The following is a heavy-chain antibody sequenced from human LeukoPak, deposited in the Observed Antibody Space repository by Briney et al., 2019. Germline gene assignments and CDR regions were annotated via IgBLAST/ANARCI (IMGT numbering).Heavy chain of an antibody. D-gene: IGHD6-13*01. Sequence: SQTLSLTCVISGDSVSSNSAAWNWIRQSPSRGLEWLGRTYYRSKWYNDYAVSVKSRITINPDTSKNQFSLQLNSVTPEDTAVYYCARVRIAAAGTPTESFDPWGQGTLVTVSS. CDR3: ARVRIAAAGTPTESFDP. J-gene: IGHJ5*02. CDR2: TYYRSKWYN. CDR1: GDSVSSNSAA. V-gene: IGHV6-1*01.